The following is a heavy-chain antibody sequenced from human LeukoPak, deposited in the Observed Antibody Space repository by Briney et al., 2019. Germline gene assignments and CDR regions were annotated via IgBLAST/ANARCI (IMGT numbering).Heavy chain of an antibody. CDR1: GYTFTSYD. D-gene: IGHD2-2*01. CDR3: ARVVVPAAPPLNWFDP. Sequence: ASVKVSCKASGYTFTSYDINWVRQATGQGLEWMGWMNPNSGNTGYAQKFQGRVAMTRNTSISTAYMELSSLRSEDTAVYYCARVVVPAAPPLNWFDPWGQGTLVTVSS. CDR2: MNPNSGNT. J-gene: IGHJ5*02. V-gene: IGHV1-8*01.